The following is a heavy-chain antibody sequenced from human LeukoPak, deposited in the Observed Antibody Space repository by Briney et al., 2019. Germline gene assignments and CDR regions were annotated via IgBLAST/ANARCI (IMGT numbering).Heavy chain of an antibody. Sequence: GGSLRLSCAASGFTVSSNYMSWVRQAPGKGLGWVSVIYSGGSTYYADSVKGRFTISRDNSKNTLYLQMISLRAEDTAVYYCARDLVGYXXGXSDYWGQGTLVTVSS. CDR2: IYSGGST. V-gene: IGHV3-66*01. J-gene: IGHJ4*02. D-gene: IGHD5-18*01. CDR3: ARDLVGYXXGXSDY. CDR1: GFTVSSNY.